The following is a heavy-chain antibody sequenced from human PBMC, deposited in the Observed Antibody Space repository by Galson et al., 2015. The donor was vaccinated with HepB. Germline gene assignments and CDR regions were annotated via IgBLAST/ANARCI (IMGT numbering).Heavy chain of an antibody. Sequence: SVKVSCKASGYTFTSYAMNWVRQAPGQGLEWMEWINTNTGKSTYAQGFTERFVFSLDTSVSTAYLQISSLKAEDTAVYYCARTCGGDCYGAFDIWGQGTMVTVSS. CDR3: ARTCGGDCYGAFDI. CDR2: INTNTGKS. V-gene: IGHV7-4-1*02. J-gene: IGHJ3*02. D-gene: IGHD2-21*02. CDR1: GYTFTSYA.